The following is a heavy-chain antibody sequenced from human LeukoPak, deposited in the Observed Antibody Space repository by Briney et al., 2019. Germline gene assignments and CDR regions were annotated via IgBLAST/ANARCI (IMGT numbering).Heavy chain of an antibody. CDR2: IIGSAVNT. CDR3: AKYTSGTSYRGLDQ. D-gene: IGHD3-10*01. V-gene: IGHV3-23*01. Sequence: GESLRLSCGASGLTVSSYGMSWVRQAPGKGLEWVSTIIGSAVNTYYADSVKGRFTISRDDSKNTVYLQMSSLRAGDTAVYSCAKYTSGTSYRGLDQWGQGTLVTVSS. J-gene: IGHJ4*02. CDR1: GLTVSSYG.